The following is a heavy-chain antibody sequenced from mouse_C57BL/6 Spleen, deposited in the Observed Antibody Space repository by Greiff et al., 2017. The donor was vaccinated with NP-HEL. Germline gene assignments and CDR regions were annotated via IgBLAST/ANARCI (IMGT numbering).Heavy chain of an antibody. V-gene: IGHV1-19*01. CDR2: INPYNGGT. J-gene: IGHJ4*01. CDR1: GYTFTDYY. Sequence: VQLKESGPVLVKPGASVKMSCKASGYTFTDYYMNWVKQSHGKSLEWIGVINPYNGGTSYNQKFKGKATLTVDKSSSTAYMELNSLTSEDSAVYYCARRIDYDYDWAMDYWGQGTSVTVSS. CDR3: ARRIDYDYDWAMDY. D-gene: IGHD2-4*01.